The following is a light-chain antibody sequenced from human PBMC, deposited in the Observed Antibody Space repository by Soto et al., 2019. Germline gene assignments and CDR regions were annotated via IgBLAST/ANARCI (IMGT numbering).Light chain of an antibody. V-gene: IGKV3-20*01. CDR2: DAS. CDR3: QHSGNAPPIT. CDR1: QSVRGTS. J-gene: IGKJ5*01. Sequence: SPGTLSLSPGERATLSCRASQSVRGTSLAWYQQKPGQAPRLLIYDASSRATGIPDRFSGGGSGTDFTLTISRLEPEDFAVYYSQHSGNAPPITFGRGTQREI.